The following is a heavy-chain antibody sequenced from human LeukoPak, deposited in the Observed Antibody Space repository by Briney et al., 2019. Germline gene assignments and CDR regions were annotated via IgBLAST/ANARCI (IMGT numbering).Heavy chain of an antibody. CDR3: ARGRYYDDSSIFFFDY. V-gene: IGHV1-3*01. CDR1: GYTFTSYA. CDR2: INAGNGNT. Sequence: ASVKVSCKASGYTFTSYAMHWVRQAPGQRLEWMGWINAGNGNTKYSQKFQGRVTITRDTSAETVYMRLSSLRSTDTAVYYCARGRYYDDSSIFFFDYWGQGTLVTVSS. D-gene: IGHD3-22*01. J-gene: IGHJ4*02.